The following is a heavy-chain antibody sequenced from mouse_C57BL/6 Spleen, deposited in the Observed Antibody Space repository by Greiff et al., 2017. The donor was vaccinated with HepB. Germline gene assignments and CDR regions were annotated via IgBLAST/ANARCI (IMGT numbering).Heavy chain of an antibody. CDR1: GFTFSSYG. CDR2: ISSGGSYT. V-gene: IGHV5-6*01. CDR3: ALGSQLKYFDY. J-gene: IGHJ2*01. Sequence: EVKVVESGGDLVKPGGSLKLSCAASGFTFSSYGMSWVRQTPDKRLEWVATISSGGSYTYYPDSVKGRFTISRDNAKNTLYLQMSSLKSEDTAMYYCALGSQLKYFDYWGQGTTLTVSS.